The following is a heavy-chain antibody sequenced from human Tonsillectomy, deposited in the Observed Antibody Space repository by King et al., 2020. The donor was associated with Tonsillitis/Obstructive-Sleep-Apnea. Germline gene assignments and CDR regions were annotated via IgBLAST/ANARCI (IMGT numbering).Heavy chain of an antibody. V-gene: IGHV1-18*01. J-gene: IGHJ3*02. CDR3: ARAAPFRVVVPAAIATDAFDI. CDR2: ISAYNGNT. Sequence: QLVQSGAEVKKPGASVKVSCKASGYTFTSYGISWVRQAPGQGLEWRGWISAYNGNTNYAQKTQGRVTMTTDTSTSTTYMELRSRRSDDTAVYYGARAAPFRVVVPAAIATDAFDIWGQGTMVTVSS. D-gene: IGHD2-2*01. CDR1: GYTFTSYG.